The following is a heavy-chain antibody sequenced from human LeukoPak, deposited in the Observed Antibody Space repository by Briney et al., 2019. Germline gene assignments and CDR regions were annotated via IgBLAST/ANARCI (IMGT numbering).Heavy chain of an antibody. D-gene: IGHD2-2*01. CDR3: GRAMEVYQLLPDY. J-gene: IGHJ4*02. V-gene: IGHV3-33*01. CDR2: IWYDGSDK. Sequence: GGSLRLSCAASGFTFSSYGMHWVRQAPGKGLEWVAVIWYDGSDKYYADSVKGRFTISRDNSNNALHLQMNTLRAEDTAVYYCGRAMEVYQLLPDYWGQGTLVTVSS. CDR1: GFTFSSYG.